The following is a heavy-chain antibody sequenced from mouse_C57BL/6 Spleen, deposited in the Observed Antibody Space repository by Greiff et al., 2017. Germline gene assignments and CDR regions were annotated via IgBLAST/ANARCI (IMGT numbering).Heavy chain of an antibody. CDR2: ISDGGSYT. Sequence: EVHLVESGGGLVKPGGSLKLSCAASGFTFSSYAMSWVRQTPEKRLEWVATISDGGSYTYYPDNVKGRFTISRDNAKNNLYLQLSHLKSEATAMYYCARAGAPPGYYFDYWGQGTTLTVSS. CDR3: ARAGAPPGYYFDY. V-gene: IGHV5-4*01. CDR1: GFTFSSYA. J-gene: IGHJ2*01.